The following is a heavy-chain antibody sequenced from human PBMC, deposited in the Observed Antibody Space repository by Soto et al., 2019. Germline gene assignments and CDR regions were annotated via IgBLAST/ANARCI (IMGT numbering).Heavy chain of an antibody. CDR3: AREFIVVVVAATLKRNWFDP. CDR2: INAGNGNT. Sequence: ASVKVSCKASGYTFTSYAMHWVRQAPGQRLEWMGWINAGNGNTKYSQKFQGRVTITRDTSASTAYMELRSLRSDDTAVYYCAREFIVVVVAATLKRNWFDPWGQGTLVTVSS. CDR1: GYTFTSYA. J-gene: IGHJ5*02. D-gene: IGHD2-15*01. V-gene: IGHV1-3*01.